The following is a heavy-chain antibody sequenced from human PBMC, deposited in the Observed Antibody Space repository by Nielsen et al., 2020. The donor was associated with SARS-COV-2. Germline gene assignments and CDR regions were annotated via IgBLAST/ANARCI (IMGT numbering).Heavy chain of an antibody. D-gene: IGHD6-13*01. CDR3: ARVRKAAAGVDY. J-gene: IGHJ4*02. CDR1: GGSFSGYY. V-gene: IGHV4-34*01. CDR2: INHSGST. Sequence: SETLSLTCAVYGGSFSGYYWSWIRQPPGKGLEWIGEINHSGSTNYNPSLKSRVTISVDTSKNQFSLKLSSVTAADTAVYYCARVRKAAAGVDYWGQGTLVTVSS.